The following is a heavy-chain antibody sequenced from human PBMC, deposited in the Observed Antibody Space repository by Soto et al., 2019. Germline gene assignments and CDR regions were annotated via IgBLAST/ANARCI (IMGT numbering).Heavy chain of an antibody. CDR3: AREDSSGWFSGVTQENWFDP. J-gene: IGHJ5*02. Sequence: QVQLVQSGAEVKKPGSSVKVSCKASGGTFSSYAISWVRQAPGQGLEWMGGIIPIFGTANYAQKFQGRVTITADESTSTAYMELSSLRSEDTAMYYCAREDSSGWFSGVTQENWFDPWGQGTLVTVSS. V-gene: IGHV1-69*01. CDR2: IIPIFGTA. CDR1: GGTFSSYA. D-gene: IGHD6-19*01.